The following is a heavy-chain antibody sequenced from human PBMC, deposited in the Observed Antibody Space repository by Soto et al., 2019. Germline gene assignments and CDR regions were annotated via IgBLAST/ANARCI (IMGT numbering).Heavy chain of an antibody. V-gene: IGHV4-59*01. CDR3: ASPKGDSSSSYYYYYGMEV. CDR1: GGSISSYY. J-gene: IGHJ6*02. CDR2: IYYSGST. D-gene: IGHD6-6*01. Sequence: SETLSLTCTVSGGSISSYYWSWIRQPPGKGLEWIGYIYYSGSTNYNPSLKSRVTISVDTSKNQFSLKLSSVTAADTAVYYCASPKGDSSSSYYYYYGMEVRGQGTTVTVSS.